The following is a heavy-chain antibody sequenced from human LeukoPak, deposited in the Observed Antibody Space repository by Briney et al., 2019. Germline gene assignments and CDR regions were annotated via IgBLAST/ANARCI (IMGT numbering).Heavy chain of an antibody. Sequence: GGSLRLSCAASGFTFSSYGMHWVRQAPGKGLEWVAVISYDGSNKYYADSVKGRFTISRDNAKNSLYLQMNSLRVEDTAVYYCASTILREPSFDYWGQGTLVTVSS. CDR3: ASTILREPSFDY. CDR2: ISYDGSNK. V-gene: IGHV3-30*03. J-gene: IGHJ4*02. D-gene: IGHD5/OR15-5a*01. CDR1: GFTFSSYG.